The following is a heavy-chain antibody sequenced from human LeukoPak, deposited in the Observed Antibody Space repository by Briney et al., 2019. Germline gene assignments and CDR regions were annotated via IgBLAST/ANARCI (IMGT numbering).Heavy chain of an antibody. CDR3: ARIARLIVGDTGAYYYMDV. CDR1: GFSLSTSGMC. D-gene: IGHD1-26*01. Sequence: SGPALVKPTQTLTLTCTFSGFSLSTSGMCVSWIRQPPGKALEWLARIDWDDDKYYSTSLKTRLTISKDTSKNHVVLTMTNMDPVDTATYYCARIARLIVGDTGAYYYMDVWGKGTTVTVSS. J-gene: IGHJ6*03. V-gene: IGHV2-70*11. CDR2: IDWDDDK.